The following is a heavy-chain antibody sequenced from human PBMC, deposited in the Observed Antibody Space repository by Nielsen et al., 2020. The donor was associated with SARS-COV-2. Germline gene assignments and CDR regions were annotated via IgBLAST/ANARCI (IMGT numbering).Heavy chain of an antibody. Sequence: SETLSLTCTVSGGSISSYYWSWIRRPPGKGLEWIGYIYYSGSTNYNPSLKSRVTISVDTSKNQFSLKLSSVTAADTAVYYCARGVTTVTMRFDYWGQGTLVTVSS. V-gene: IGHV4-59*01. CDR1: GGSISSYY. J-gene: IGHJ4*02. D-gene: IGHD4-17*01. CDR2: IYYSGST. CDR3: ARGVTTVTMRFDY.